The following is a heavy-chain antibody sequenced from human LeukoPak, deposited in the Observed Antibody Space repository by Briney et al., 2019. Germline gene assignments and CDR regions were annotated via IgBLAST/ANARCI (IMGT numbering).Heavy chain of an antibody. V-gene: IGHV3-43*01. J-gene: IGHJ4*02. D-gene: IGHD6-19*01. Sequence: GGSLRLSCAASGFTFDDFTFHWVRQLPGKGLEWVSLINWDGTATSYADSVKGRFTISRDNRQGSLYLQMNSLRNEGTALYYCVKDQRAVSGTLVFDSWGQGTLVTVSS. CDR2: INWDGTAT. CDR3: VKDQRAVSGTLVFDS. CDR1: GFTFDDFT.